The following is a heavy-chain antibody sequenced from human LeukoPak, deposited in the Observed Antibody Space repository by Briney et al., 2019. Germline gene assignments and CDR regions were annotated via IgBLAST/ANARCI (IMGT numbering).Heavy chain of an antibody. J-gene: IGHJ4*02. D-gene: IGHD2-2*01. Sequence: GGSLRLSCAASGFTFSTYGMTWVRRAPGRGLEWVSTISGSGGGTWYTDSVKGRFTISRDNSKNTLYLQMNSLRVEDAAIYYCAKDPPNIGPDLYYFASWGKGTLVTVS. CDR1: GFTFSTYG. V-gene: IGHV3-23*01. CDR2: ISGSGGGT. CDR3: AKDPPNIGPDLYYFAS.